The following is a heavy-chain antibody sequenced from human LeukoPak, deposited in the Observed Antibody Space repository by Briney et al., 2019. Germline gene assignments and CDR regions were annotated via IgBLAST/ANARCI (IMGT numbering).Heavy chain of an antibody. CDR3: ARRLGGYTNFDY. V-gene: IGHV4-34*01. CDR2: ISHSGTT. D-gene: IGHD3-16*01. J-gene: IGHJ4*01. CDR1: GRSFSGNY. Sequence: SETLSLTCAVYGRSFSGNYWSWIRQTPGKGLEWIGEISHSGTTSYNTPLKSRVSISVGPSKNQFSLRMFFVTVADTAVYYCARRLGGYTNFDYWGHGNMVTVSS.